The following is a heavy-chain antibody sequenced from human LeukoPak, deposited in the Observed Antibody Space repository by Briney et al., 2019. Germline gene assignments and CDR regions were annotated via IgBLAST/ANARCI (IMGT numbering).Heavy chain of an antibody. CDR1: GGTFSSYV. CDR2: IIPIFGIA. CDR3: ARATTPSYGMDV. Sequence: GSSVKVSCKASGGTFSSYVISWVRQAPGQGLEWMGRIIPIFGIANYAQKFQGRVTITADKSTSTAYMELSSLRSEDTAVYYCARATTPSYGMDVWGQGTTVTVSS. J-gene: IGHJ6*02. V-gene: IGHV1-69*04. D-gene: IGHD1-26*01.